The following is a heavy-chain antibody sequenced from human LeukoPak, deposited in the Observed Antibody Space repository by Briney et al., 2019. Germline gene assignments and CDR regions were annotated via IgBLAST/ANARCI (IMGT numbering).Heavy chain of an antibody. J-gene: IGHJ3*02. CDR1: GYTFTSYA. Sequence: ASVKVSCEASGYTFTSYAMHWVRQAPGQRLEWMGWINAGNGNTKYSQKFQGRVTITRDTSASTAYMELSSLRSEDTAVYYCARVPVYEGATRRGAFDIWGQGTMVTVSS. CDR2: INAGNGNT. CDR3: ARVPVYEGATRRGAFDI. V-gene: IGHV1-3*01. D-gene: IGHD1-26*01.